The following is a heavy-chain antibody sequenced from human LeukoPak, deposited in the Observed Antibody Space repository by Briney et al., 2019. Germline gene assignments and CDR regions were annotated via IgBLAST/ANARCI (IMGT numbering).Heavy chain of an antibody. Sequence: GGSLRLSCAVSGFTFSDHYMDWVRQAPGKGMEWVGRSRNKANSNTTEYAASVKRRLTISRDDSKNSLYLQMNSLKTEYTAVYYCARGEVGYCSRTTCYGFDHWGQGSLVTVSS. V-gene: IGHV3-72*01. CDR1: GFTFSDHY. D-gene: IGHD2-2*01. CDR2: SRNKANSNTT. J-gene: IGHJ4*02. CDR3: ARGEVGYCSRTTCYGFDH.